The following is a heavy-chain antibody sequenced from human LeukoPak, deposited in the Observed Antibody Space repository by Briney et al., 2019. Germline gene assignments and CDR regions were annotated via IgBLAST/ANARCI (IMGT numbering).Heavy chain of an antibody. Sequence: GGSLRLSCAASGFIFSSYGMSWVRQAPGKGLEWVSGISGSGDSTHYADSVKGRFTISRDNAKNSLYLQMNSLRAEDTAVYYCARESYYYMDVWGKGTTVTISS. CDR1: GFIFSSYG. J-gene: IGHJ6*03. V-gene: IGHV3-23*01. CDR2: ISGSGDST. CDR3: ARESYYYMDV.